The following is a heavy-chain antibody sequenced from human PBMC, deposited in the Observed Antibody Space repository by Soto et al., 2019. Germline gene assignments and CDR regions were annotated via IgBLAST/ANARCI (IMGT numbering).Heavy chain of an antibody. CDR2: ISGSGGST. CDR1: GFTFSSCA. D-gene: IGHD6-19*01. V-gene: IGHV3-23*01. J-gene: IGHJ4*02. CDR3: AKNSLGADLIAVAGKEDY. Sequence: PGGSLRLSCAASGFTFSSCAMGWVRQAPGKGLEWVSAISGSGGSTYYAASEKGRFTNSRDNSQNTLYLQMNSLRAEDTAVYYCAKNSLGADLIAVAGKEDYWGQGTLVTAPQ.